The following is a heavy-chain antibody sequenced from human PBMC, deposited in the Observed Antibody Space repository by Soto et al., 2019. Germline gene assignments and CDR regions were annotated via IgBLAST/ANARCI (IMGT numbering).Heavy chain of an antibody. Sequence: GGSLRLSCAASGFTFSSYAMSWVRQAPGKGLEWVSAISGSGGSTYYADSVKGRFTISRDNSKNTLYLQMNSLRAEDTAVYYCAKDGRRGGATKALAGMDVWGQGTTVTVSS. V-gene: IGHV3-23*01. CDR1: GFTFSSYA. D-gene: IGHD1-26*01. CDR3: AKDGRRGGATKALAGMDV. CDR2: ISGSGGST. J-gene: IGHJ6*02.